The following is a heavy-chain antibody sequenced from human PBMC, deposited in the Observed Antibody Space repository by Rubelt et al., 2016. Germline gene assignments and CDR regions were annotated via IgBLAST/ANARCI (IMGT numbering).Heavy chain of an antibody. Sequence: TWVRQPAGKGLEWIGRINSRGNNYYNPSLKSRVTMSVDTSKNQFSLMLSSVTAADTAVYYCARLSYTSGSYYSYDSWGQGTLVTVSS. CDR2: INSRGNN. V-gene: IGHV4-4*07. CDR3: ARLSYTSGSYYSYDS. J-gene: IGHJ5*01. D-gene: IGHD3-10*01.